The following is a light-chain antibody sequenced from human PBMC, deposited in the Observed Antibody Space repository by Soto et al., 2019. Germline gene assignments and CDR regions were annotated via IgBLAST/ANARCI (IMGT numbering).Light chain of an antibody. J-gene: IGLJ2*01. Sequence: QSALTQPASVSGSPGQSITTSCTGTSSDVGGYNYVSWYQQHPGKAPKLIIYDVSNRPSGVSNRFSGSKSGNTASLTISGLQAEDEADYHCSSYTSSSTLVVFGGGTKVTVL. CDR1: SSDVGGYNY. CDR2: DVS. V-gene: IGLV2-14*01. CDR3: SSYTSSSTLVV.